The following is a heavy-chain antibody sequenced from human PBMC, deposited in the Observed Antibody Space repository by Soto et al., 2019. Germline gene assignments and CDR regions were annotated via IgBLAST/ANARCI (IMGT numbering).Heavy chain of an antibody. Sequence: PSETLSLTCTVSGGSIISYYWSWIRQPPGRGLEWIGYIYYSGSTNYNPSLKSRVIISVDTSKNQFSLKLSSVTAADTAVYYCARRYGATFDYWGQGTLVTVSS. CDR2: IYYSGST. J-gene: IGHJ4*02. CDR3: ARRYGATFDY. CDR1: GGSIISYY. D-gene: IGHD1-26*01. V-gene: IGHV4-59*01.